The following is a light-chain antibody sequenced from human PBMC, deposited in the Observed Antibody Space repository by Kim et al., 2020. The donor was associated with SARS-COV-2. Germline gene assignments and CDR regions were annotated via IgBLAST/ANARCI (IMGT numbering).Light chain of an antibody. J-gene: IGLJ3*02. CDR3: SSYTSSTLWV. Sequence: QSALTQPASVSGSPGQSITISCTGTSSDVGGYNYVSWYQQHPGKAPKLMIFDVISRPSGISNRFSGSKSGNTASLTISGLQAEDEADYYCSSYTSSTLWVFGGGTQLTVL. CDR2: DVI. CDR1: SSDVGGYNY. V-gene: IGLV2-14*03.